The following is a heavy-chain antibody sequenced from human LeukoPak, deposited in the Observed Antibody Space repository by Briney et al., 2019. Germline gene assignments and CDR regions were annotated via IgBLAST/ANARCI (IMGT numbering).Heavy chain of an antibody. CDR2: IYNGYTT. V-gene: IGHV3-53*01. D-gene: IGHD1-26*01. J-gene: IGHJ4*02. CDR3: ARDKWEQSPNFDY. Sequence: GGSLRLSCAASGFSASSNYMGWVRQAPGKGLEWVSIIYNGYTTYYADFVRGRFTSSRDNSKNMLYLQMNSLRADDTAVYYCARDKWEQSPNFDYWGQGTLVTVSS. CDR1: GFSASSNY.